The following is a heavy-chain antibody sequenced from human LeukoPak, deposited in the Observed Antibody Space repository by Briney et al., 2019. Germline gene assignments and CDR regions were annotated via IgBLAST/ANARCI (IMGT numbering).Heavy chain of an antibody. CDR2: MYYTGST. V-gene: IGHV4-61*01. Sequence: SETLSLTCTVSGGSVSSGSYYWSWIRQPPGKGLDWIGYMYYTGSTNYNPSLKSRVTMSVDTSKTRFFLKLSSVTAADTALYYCARVSIVYGMDVWGQGTAVTVS. D-gene: IGHD3-3*02. J-gene: IGHJ6*02. CDR1: GGSVSSGSYY. CDR3: ARVSIVYGMDV.